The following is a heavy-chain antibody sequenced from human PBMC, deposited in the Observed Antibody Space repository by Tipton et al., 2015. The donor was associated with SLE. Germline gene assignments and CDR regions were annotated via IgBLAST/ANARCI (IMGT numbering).Heavy chain of an antibody. CDR3: ARPDNYMDV. D-gene: IGHD3-9*01. V-gene: IGHV4-61*02. CDR2: IYTSGST. J-gene: IGHJ6*03. CDR1: GGSISSGSYY. Sequence: TLSLTCTVSGGSISSGSYYWSWIRQPAGKGLEWIGRIYTSGSTNYNPSLKSRVTISVDTSKNQFSLKLSSVTAADTAVYYCARPDNYMDVWGKGTTVTVSS.